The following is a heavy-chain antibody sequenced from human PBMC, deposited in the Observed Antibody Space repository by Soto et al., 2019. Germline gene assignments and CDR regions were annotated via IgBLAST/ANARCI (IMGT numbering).Heavy chain of an antibody. D-gene: IGHD6-13*01. CDR1: GGTFSSYA. CDR3: AREMAAGRGYYYYYGMDV. CDR2: IIPIFGAA. V-gene: IGHV1-69*13. Sequence: GASVKVSCKASGGTFSSYAISWVRQAPGQGLEWMGGIIPIFGAANYAQKFQGRVTITADESTSTAYMELSSLRSEDTAVYYCAREMAAGRGYYYYYGMDVWGQGTTVTVS. J-gene: IGHJ6*02.